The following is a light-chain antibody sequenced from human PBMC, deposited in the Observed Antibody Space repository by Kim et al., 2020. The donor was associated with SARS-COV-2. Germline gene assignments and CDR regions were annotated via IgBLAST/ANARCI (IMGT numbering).Light chain of an antibody. J-gene: IGLJ3*02. CDR1: NIGTKG. CDR3: QVWDSSSHHWV. CDR2: YDS. Sequence: PGKTARITCGGSNIGTKGVQWYQQKPGQAPVLVIYYDSDRPSGIPERFSGSNSEDTATLTISWVEAGDEADYFCQVWDSSSHHWVFGGGTKVTVL. V-gene: IGLV3-21*04.